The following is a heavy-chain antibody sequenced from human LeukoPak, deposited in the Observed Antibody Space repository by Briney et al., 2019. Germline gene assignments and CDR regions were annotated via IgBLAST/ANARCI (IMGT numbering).Heavy chain of an antibody. CDR2: IYTSGST. Sequence: SETLSLTCTVSGGSISSYYWSWIRQPAGKGLEWIRRIYTSGSTNYNPSLKSQVTMSVDTSKNQFSLKLSSVSAADTAVYYCARPVPNSGNYPGAFDIWGQGTMVTVSS. CDR1: GGSISSYY. J-gene: IGHJ3*02. V-gene: IGHV4-4*07. D-gene: IGHD1-26*01. CDR3: ARPVPNSGNYPGAFDI.